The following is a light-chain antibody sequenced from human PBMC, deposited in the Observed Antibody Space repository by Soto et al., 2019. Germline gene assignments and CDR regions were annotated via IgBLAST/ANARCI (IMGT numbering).Light chain of an antibody. J-gene: IGLJ1*01. CDR3: SSYTNINTRACV. V-gene: IGLV2-8*01. CDR2: EVT. Sequence: QSALTQPPSASGSPGQSVTISCTGTSSDVGGYNYVSRYQQHPGKAPKLMIYEVTKRPSGVPDRFSGSKSGNTASLTVSGLQAEDEAEYYCSSYTNINTRACVFGTGTKVTVL. CDR1: SSDVGGYNY.